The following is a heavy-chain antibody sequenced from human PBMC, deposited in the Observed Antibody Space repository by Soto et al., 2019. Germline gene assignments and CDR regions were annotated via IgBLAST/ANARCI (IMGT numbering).Heavy chain of an antibody. Sequence: SETLSLTCAVYGGSFSGYYWSWIRQSPGKGLEWIGEINHSGSTNYNPSLKSRVTISVDTSKNQFSLKLSSVTAADTAVYYCARTQDILTGYYILDPWGQGTLGTVSS. CDR1: GGSFSGYY. D-gene: IGHD3-9*01. V-gene: IGHV4-34*01. J-gene: IGHJ5*02. CDR3: ARTQDILTGYYILDP. CDR2: INHSGST.